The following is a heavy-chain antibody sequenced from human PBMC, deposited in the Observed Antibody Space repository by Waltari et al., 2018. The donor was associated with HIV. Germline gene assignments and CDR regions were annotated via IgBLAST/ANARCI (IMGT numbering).Heavy chain of an antibody. J-gene: IGHJ4*02. Sequence: QVQLMQSGAEVRKPGASVKVSCRASGYTFNTYGITWVRQAPGQGLEWMGWISAHSGNTDYAQKFQGRVSVTTDTSTSTAYLELRSLRSDDTAVYYCARGGGSCSNGVCYLMYTDTAPFDHWGQGTLVTVSS. CDR2: ISAHSGNT. CDR1: GYTFNTYG. CDR3: ARGGGSCSNGVCYLMYTDTAPFDH. D-gene: IGHD2-8*01. V-gene: IGHV1-18*01.